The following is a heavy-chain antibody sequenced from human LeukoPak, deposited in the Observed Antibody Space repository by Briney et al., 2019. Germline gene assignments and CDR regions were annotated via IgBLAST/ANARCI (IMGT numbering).Heavy chain of an antibody. J-gene: IGHJ4*02. CDR2: IHHSGST. CDR3: ARGENFYWDF. CDR1: GGSISSSSYY. Sequence: SETLSLTCTVSGGSISSSSYYWGWIRQPPGKGLEWIGEIHHSGSTKYNPSLKSRVTMSVDTSQKQFSLVLTSMTAADTAVYYCARGENFYWDFWGQGALVTVSS. V-gene: IGHV4-39*07.